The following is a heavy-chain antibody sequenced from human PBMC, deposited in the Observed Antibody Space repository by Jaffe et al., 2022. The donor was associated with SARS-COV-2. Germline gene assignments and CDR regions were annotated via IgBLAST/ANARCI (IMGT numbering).Heavy chain of an antibody. Sequence: QVQLQQWGAGLLKPSETLSLTCAVYGGSFSAFYWNWIRQPPGKGLEWIGEVNPGGSASYKPSLKSRATISADTSKNQLSLKLTSVTAADTAVYYCARGRLWEVPEYGALDVWGQGTTVTVSS. CDR2: VNPGGSA. V-gene: IGHV4-34*01. CDR1: GGSFSAFY. D-gene: IGHD1-26*01. CDR3: ARGRLWEVPEYGALDV. J-gene: IGHJ6*02.